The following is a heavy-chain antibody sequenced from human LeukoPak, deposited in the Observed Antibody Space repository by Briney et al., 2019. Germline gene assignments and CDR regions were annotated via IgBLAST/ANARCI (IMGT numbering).Heavy chain of an antibody. J-gene: IGHJ6*02. CDR3: AREGYSYGYGMDV. V-gene: IGHV3-48*02. Sequence: GGSLRLSCAASGFTFSGYSMNWVRQAPGEGLEWASYISSSSSTIYYADSVKGRFTISRDNAKNSLYLQMNSLRDEDTAVYYCAREGYSYGYGMDVWGQGTTVTVSS. CDR1: GFTFSGYS. CDR2: ISSSSSTI. D-gene: IGHD5-18*01.